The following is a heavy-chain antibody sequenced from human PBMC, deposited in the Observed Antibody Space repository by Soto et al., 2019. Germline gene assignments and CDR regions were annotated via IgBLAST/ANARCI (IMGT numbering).Heavy chain of an antibody. D-gene: IGHD6-19*01. Sequence: GLDLALLALIYWDDDKRYSPSLKSRLTITKDSSKNLVVLTMTNMDPVDTATYYCAHRRYSSGWYDFDYWGQGTLVTVSS. J-gene: IGHJ4*02. CDR2: IYWDDDK. CDR3: AHRRYSSGWYDFDY. V-gene: IGHV2-5*02.